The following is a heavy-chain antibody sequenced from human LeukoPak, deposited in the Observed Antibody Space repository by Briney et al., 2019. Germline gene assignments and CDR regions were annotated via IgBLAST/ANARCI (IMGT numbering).Heavy chain of an antibody. Sequence: SETLSLTCTVSGGSISGYYWNWIRQPPGKGLEWIGYIYDSGSTNHNPSLKSRVTISVDTSKNQFSLKLNSVTAADTAVYYCARDPADGSGSYYNWFDPWGQGTLVTVSS. CDR3: ARDPADGSGSYYNWFDP. D-gene: IGHD3-10*01. CDR2: IYDSGST. J-gene: IGHJ5*02. V-gene: IGHV4-59*12. CDR1: GGSISGYY.